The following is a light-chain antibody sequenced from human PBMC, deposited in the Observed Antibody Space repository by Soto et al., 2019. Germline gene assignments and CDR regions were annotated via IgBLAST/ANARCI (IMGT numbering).Light chain of an antibody. CDR1: PSVSSY. V-gene: IGKV3-11*01. CDR2: DAS. J-gene: IGKJ1*01. Sequence: EIVLTQSPATLSLSPGERATLSCRASPSVSSYLAWYPQKAGQAPRLLIYDASNRATGIPARFSGSGSGTDFTLTISSLEPEDFAVYYCQQRSNWPWTFGQGTKVEIK. CDR3: QQRSNWPWT.